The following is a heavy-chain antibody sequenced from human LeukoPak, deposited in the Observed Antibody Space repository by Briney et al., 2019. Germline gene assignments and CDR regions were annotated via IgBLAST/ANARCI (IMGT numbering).Heavy chain of an antibody. Sequence: SETLSLTCTVSGGSFSSYYWSWIRQPPGKGLEWIGYIYYSGSTNYNPSLKSRVTISVDTSKNQFSLKLSSVTAADTAVYYCARALGGSSLSYYYYYGMDVWGQGTTVTVS. CDR2: IYYSGST. CDR3: ARALGGSSLSYYYYYGMDV. CDR1: GGSFSSYY. D-gene: IGHD1-26*01. V-gene: IGHV4-59*01. J-gene: IGHJ6*02.